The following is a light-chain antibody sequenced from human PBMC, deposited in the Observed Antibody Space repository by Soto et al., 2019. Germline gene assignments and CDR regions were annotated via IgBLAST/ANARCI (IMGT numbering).Light chain of an antibody. CDR2: DAS. Sequence: DIQMVQSPSTLSASVGDRVTITCRASQSISYWLAWYQQKPGKAPKLLIYDASSLETGVPSRFSGSGSGTEFTLTITSLQPDDFAVYYCQQYNTYSTFGQGTKLEIK. V-gene: IGKV1-5*01. CDR3: QQYNTYST. CDR1: QSISYW. J-gene: IGKJ2*01.